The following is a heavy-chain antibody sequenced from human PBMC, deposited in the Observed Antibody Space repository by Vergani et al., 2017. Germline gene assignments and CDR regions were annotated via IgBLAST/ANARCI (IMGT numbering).Heavy chain of an antibody. J-gene: IGHJ4*02. V-gene: IGHV3-30*02. CDR2: IQKDGIDK. Sequence: QVQLVESGGGVVQPGESLRLSSAAPGFPFSTYVMHWVRPALGKGLEWVAFIQKDGIDKYYADSVRGRFTISRDISKNTLYLEMNSLSAEDTALYHCVKDHPVFDEWGRGTLVSVS. CDR3: VKDHPVFDE. CDR1: GFPFSTYV.